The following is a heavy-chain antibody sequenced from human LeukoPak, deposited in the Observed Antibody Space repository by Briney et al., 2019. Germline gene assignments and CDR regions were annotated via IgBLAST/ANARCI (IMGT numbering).Heavy chain of an antibody. CDR2: XXXXXXYX. Sequence: GGSQRLSCXASGFTFSRXXXXXXXQAXXXXLXXXXXXXXXXXYXYYADSVKGRFTISRDNAKNSLSLQMNSLRAEDTAVYYCARDRSLALHNSGSVPDGSVPDVWGQGTTVTVSS. CDR1: GFTFSRXX. V-gene: IGHV3-21*01. J-gene: IGHJ6*02. D-gene: IGHD3-22*01. CDR3: ARDRSLALHNSGSVPDGSVPDV.